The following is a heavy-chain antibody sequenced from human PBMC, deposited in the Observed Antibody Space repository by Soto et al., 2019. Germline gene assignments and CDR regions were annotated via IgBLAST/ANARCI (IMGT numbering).Heavy chain of an antibody. Sequence: GASGKVSCNASGGTFSSYSISWVRQAPGQGLEWMGGIIPIFGTANCAQKFQGRVTITADESTSTAYMELSSLRSEDTAVYYCATPIVRQGPKIYYYDSSGYSFDYWGQGTLVTVSS. J-gene: IGHJ4*02. CDR2: IIPIFGTA. CDR3: ATPIVRQGPKIYYYDSSGYSFDY. D-gene: IGHD3-22*01. CDR1: GGTFSSYS. V-gene: IGHV1-69*13.